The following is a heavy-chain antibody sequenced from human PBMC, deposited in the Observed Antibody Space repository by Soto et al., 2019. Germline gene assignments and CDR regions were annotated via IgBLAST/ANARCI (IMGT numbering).Heavy chain of an antibody. V-gene: IGHV3-23*01. CDR3: AKGIVAVADFFDY. D-gene: IGHD3-22*01. J-gene: IGHJ4*02. CDR2: ISGSGGST. Sequence: EVQLLESGGGLVQPGGSLRLSCAASGFTFSSYAMSWVRQAPGKGLEWVSAISGSGGSTYYADSVRGRFTISRDNSKNTLYLQMNSLRAEDPAVYYCAKGIVAVADFFDYCGQGTLVTVSS. CDR1: GFTFSSYA.